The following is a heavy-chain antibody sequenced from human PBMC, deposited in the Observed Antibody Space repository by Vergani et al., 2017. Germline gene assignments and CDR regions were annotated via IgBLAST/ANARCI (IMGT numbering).Heavy chain of an antibody. V-gene: IGHV4-4*08. Sequence: QVKLQESGPGLVKPSETLSLTCSVSGRSMSGYYWSWIRQPPGKGLEWIGNIYHSGGAYYNPSLKGRVTISVDTSKNQFSLEVTSVTAADTAIYFCARTESFILRYFHWALWGQGTLVTVSS. J-gene: IGHJ4*02. CDR1: GRSMSGYY. CDR3: ARTESFILRYFHWAL. D-gene: IGHD3-9*01. CDR2: IYHSGGA.